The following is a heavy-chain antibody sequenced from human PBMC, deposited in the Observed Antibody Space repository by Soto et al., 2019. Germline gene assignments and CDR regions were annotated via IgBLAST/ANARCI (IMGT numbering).Heavy chain of an antibody. D-gene: IGHD3-22*01. CDR2: ISSSSSYI. V-gene: IGHV3-21*01. J-gene: IGHJ3*02. CDR1: GFTFSSYS. CDR3: ARAPDYYDSSGRFDALDI. Sequence: GGSLRLSCAASGFTFSSYSMNWVRQAPGKGLEWVSSISSSSSYIYYADSVKGRFTISRDNAKNSLYLQMNSLRAEDTAVYYCARAPDYYDSSGRFDALDIWGQGTMVTVSS.